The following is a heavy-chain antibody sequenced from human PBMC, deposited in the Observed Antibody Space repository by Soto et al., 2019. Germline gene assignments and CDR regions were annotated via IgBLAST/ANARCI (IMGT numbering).Heavy chain of an antibody. Sequence: SVKVSCKACGGTFSSYAISWVRQAPGQGLEWMGGIIPIFGTANYAQKFQGRVTITADESTSTAYMELSSLRSEDTAVYYCARGYCSSTSCYSDGYYSYYGMQVWGQGTTVTVSS. CDR1: GGTFSSYA. J-gene: IGHJ6*02. CDR2: IIPIFGTA. D-gene: IGHD2-2*01. CDR3: ARGYCSSTSCYSDGYYSYYGMQV. V-gene: IGHV1-69*13.